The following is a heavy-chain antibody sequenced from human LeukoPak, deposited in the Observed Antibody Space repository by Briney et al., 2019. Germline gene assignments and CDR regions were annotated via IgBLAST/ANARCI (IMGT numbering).Heavy chain of an antibody. CDR1: GFTFSSYA. CDR2: ISYDGSNK. CDR3: ARELGVYSSGWLDP. Sequence: GGSLRLSCAASGFTFSSYAMHWVRQAPGKGLEWVAVISYDGSNKYYADSVKGRFTISRDNSKNTLYLQMNSLRAEDTAVYYCARELGVYSSGWLDPWGQGTLVTVSS. D-gene: IGHD6-19*01. J-gene: IGHJ5*02. V-gene: IGHV3-30*04.